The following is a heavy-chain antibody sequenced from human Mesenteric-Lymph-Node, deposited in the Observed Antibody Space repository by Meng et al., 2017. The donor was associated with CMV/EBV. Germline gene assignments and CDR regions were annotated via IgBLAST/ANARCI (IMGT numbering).Heavy chain of an antibody. CDR3: ARDYSYGYDY. CDR1: GFTVSVNY. V-gene: IGHV3-53*01. CDR2: IHSGGST. Sequence: LSLTCAASGFTVSVNYMSWVRQAPGKGLEWVSVIHSGGSTYYADSVKGRFTISRDNSKNTLYLQMNSLRAEDTAVYYCARDYSYGYDYWGQGTLVTVSS. J-gene: IGHJ4*02. D-gene: IGHD5-18*01.